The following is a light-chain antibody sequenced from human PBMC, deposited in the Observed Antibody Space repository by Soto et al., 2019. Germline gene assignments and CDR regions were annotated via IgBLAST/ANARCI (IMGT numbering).Light chain of an antibody. CDR3: SSYTSSSTPYA. CDR2: EVS. CDR1: SSDVGGYNY. Sequence: QSVLTQPASVSGSPGQSITISCTGTSSDVGGYNYVSWYQQHPGKAPKLMIYEVSNRPSGVSNRFSGSKSGNTASLTISGPQAEDEADYYCSSYTSSSTPYAFGTGTKVTVL. J-gene: IGLJ1*01. V-gene: IGLV2-14*01.